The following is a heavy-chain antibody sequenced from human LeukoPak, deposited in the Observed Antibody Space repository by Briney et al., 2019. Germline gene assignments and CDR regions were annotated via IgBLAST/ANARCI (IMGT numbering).Heavy chain of an antibody. CDR2: ISWNSGSI. V-gene: IGHV3-9*01. J-gene: IGHJ4*02. CDR3: AKDPGPVYDSSGS. CDR1: GFTFDDYA. D-gene: IGHD3-22*01. Sequence: GGSLRLSCAASGFTFDDYAMHWVRQAPGKGLEWVSGISWNSGSIGYADSVKGRFTISRDNAKNSLYLQMNSLRAEDTALYYCAKDPGPVYDSSGSWGQGTLVTVSS.